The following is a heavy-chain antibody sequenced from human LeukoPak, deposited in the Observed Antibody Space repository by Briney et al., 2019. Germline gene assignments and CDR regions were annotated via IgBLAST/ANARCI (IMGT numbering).Heavy chain of an antibody. Sequence: GGSLRLSCAASGFTFSSYGIHWVRQAPGKGLEWVAVIWYDGSNKYYADSVKGRFTISRDNSKNTLYLQMNSLRAEDTAVYYCARSLRQQLAVGYWGQGTLVTVSS. D-gene: IGHD6-13*01. J-gene: IGHJ4*02. CDR1: GFTFSSYG. CDR3: ARSLRQQLAVGY. V-gene: IGHV3-33*01. CDR2: IWYDGSNK.